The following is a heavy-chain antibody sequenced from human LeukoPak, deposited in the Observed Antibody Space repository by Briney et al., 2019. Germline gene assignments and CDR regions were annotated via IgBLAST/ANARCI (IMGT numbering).Heavy chain of an antibody. Sequence: SGPTLVKPTQTLTLTCTLSGFSLRTSGVGVGWIRQPPGKALEWLALIYWDDDKRYSPSLKSRLTITKDTSKNQVVLSMTDMDPVDTATYYCAHRWVGSSWYWVYFDYWGPGTLVTVSS. CDR3: AHRWVGSSWYWVYFDY. D-gene: IGHD6-13*01. CDR1: GFSLRTSGVG. CDR2: IYWDDDK. V-gene: IGHV2-5*02. J-gene: IGHJ4*02.